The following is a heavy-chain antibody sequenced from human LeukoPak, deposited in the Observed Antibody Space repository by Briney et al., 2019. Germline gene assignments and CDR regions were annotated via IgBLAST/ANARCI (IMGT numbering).Heavy chain of an antibody. Sequence: GGSLRLSCAASGFTFSSNGMSWVRQAPGKGLEWVSAISGTGDRTFYANSVQGRFTISRDNSKNSLSLQMSSLRADDTAVYYCAKDNGWLQEYWGQGTLVTVSS. V-gene: IGHV3-23*01. CDR2: ISGTGDRT. CDR3: AKDNGWLQEY. CDR1: GFTFSSNG. J-gene: IGHJ4*02. D-gene: IGHD2/OR15-2a*01.